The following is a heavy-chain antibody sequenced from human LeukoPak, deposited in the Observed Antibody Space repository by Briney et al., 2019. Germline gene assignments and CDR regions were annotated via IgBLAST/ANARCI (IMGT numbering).Heavy chain of an antibody. Sequence: KPSETLSLTCTVSGGSISSGGYYWSWIRQPPGKGLEWIGYIYHSGSTYYNPSLKSRVTISVDRSKNQFSLKLSSVAAADTAVYYCARGGDDYDFWSGQFDYWGQGTLVTVSS. V-gene: IGHV4-30-2*01. CDR2: IYHSGST. CDR1: GGSISSGGYY. D-gene: IGHD3-3*01. CDR3: ARGGDDYDFWSGQFDY. J-gene: IGHJ4*02.